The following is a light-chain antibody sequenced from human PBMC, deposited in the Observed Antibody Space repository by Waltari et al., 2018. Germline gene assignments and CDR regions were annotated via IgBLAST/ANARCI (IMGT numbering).Light chain of an antibody. CDR2: DVS. V-gene: IGLV2-14*01. Sequence: QSALPQPTSVSGSPGQPITISCTGTRRDVGFYNYVSWYQQSPGKVPQLLIYDVSDRPSGVSSRFSGSKSGNTASLTISGLQADDEADYYCNSYTGSSSWVFGGGTKLTVL. CDR3: NSYTGSSSWV. J-gene: IGLJ3*02. CDR1: RRDVGFYNY.